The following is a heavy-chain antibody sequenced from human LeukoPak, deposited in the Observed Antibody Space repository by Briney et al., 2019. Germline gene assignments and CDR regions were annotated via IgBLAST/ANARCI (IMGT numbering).Heavy chain of an antibody. CDR2: INHSGST. CDR3: ARGGSYGNPDY. V-gene: IGHV4-34*01. D-gene: IGHD3-16*01. CDR1: GGSFSVYY. J-gene: IGHJ4*02. Sequence: SETLSLTCVVYGGSFSVYYWSWIRQPPGKGLECIGEINHSGSTNYNPSPKSRVTTSVDTSKNQFSLKLSSVTAADTAVYYCARGGSYGNPDYWGQGTLVTVSS.